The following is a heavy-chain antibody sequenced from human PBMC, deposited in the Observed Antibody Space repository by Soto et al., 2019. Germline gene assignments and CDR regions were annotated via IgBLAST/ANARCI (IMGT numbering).Heavy chain of an antibody. Sequence: QVQLVDSGGGVVQPGRSLRLSCAASGFTFSSYGMHWVRRAPGKGLAWVALISYDGSKEYYADSVRSQFTISRDNSKNTLYLQMNFLRVEDTAVYYCARDFTVGATYSGPYCYAMDVWGQGTTVIVSS. V-gene: IGHV3-33*05. J-gene: IGHJ6*02. CDR2: ISYDGSKE. CDR3: ARDFTVGATYSGPYCYAMDV. CDR1: GFTFSSYG. D-gene: IGHD1-26*01.